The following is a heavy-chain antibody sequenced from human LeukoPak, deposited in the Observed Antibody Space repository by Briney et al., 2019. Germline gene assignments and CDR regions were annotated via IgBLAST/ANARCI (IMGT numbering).Heavy chain of an antibody. CDR2: ISYDGSNK. J-gene: IGHJ4*02. Sequence: GRSLRLSCAASGFTFSSYGMHWVRQAPGKGLEWVAVISYDGSNKYNADSVKGRFTISRDNSKNTLYLQMNSLRAEDTAVYYCVGSGWYFDYWGQGTLVTVSS. CDR1: GFTFSSYG. V-gene: IGHV3-30*03. CDR3: VGSGWYFDY. D-gene: IGHD6-19*01.